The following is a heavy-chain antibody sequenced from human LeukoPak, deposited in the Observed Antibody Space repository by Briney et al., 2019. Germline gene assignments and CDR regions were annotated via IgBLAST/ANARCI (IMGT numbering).Heavy chain of an antibody. Sequence: ASVKVSCKASGGTFSSYAISWVRQAPGQGLEWMGGIIPIFGTANYVQKFQGRVTITTDESTSTAYMELSSLRSEDTAVYYCARVNSGSYSGAFDIWGQGTMVTVSS. CDR2: IIPIFGTA. V-gene: IGHV1-69*05. D-gene: IGHD1-26*01. CDR1: GGTFSSYA. J-gene: IGHJ3*02. CDR3: ARVNSGSYSGAFDI.